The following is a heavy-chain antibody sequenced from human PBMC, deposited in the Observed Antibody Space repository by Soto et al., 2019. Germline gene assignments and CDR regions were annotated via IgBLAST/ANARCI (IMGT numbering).Heavy chain of an antibody. CDR2: ISGSGGST. D-gene: IGHD4-4*01. CDR1: GFTFSNYA. Sequence: EVQLLESGGGLVQPGGSLKLSCAASGFTFSNYAMIWVRQAPGKGLEWVSGISGSGGSTFYADSVKGRFTISRDNSKNTLYLQMNSLRAEDTAVYYCAKVPTFSPVPTRFDPWGQGTLVTVSS. V-gene: IGHV3-23*01. J-gene: IGHJ5*02. CDR3: AKVPTFSPVPTRFDP.